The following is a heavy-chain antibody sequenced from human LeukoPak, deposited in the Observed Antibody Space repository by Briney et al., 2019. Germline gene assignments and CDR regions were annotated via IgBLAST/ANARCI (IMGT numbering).Heavy chain of an antibody. J-gene: IGHJ6*03. Sequence: SQTLSLTCAISGDSVSSNSAAWNWIRQSPSRGLEWLGRTYYRSKWYNDYAVSVKSPITINPDTSKHQFSLQLNSVTPEDTAVYYCAREVTIFGVVIIGSSDYYYYMDVWGKGTTVTVSS. V-gene: IGHV6-1*01. CDR3: AREVTIFGVVIIGSSDYYYYMDV. CDR1: GDSVSSNSAA. D-gene: IGHD3-3*01. CDR2: TYYRSKWYN.